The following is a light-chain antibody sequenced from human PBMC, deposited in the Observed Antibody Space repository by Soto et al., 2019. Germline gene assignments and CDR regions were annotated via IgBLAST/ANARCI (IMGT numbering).Light chain of an antibody. CDR3: QQYVAAPWT. CDR1: QSVSSSF. V-gene: IGKV3-20*01. J-gene: IGKJ1*01. Sequence: EIVLTQSPGTMSLSPGERATLSCRTSQSVSSSFLAWYHQKPGQAPRLLIYGASSRATGVPDRLSGSGSGTDFPLTISRLEPEDFGVYYCQQYVAAPWTFGQGTKLELK. CDR2: GAS.